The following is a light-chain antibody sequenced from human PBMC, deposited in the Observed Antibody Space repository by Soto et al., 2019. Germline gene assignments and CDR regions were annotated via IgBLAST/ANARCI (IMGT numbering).Light chain of an antibody. V-gene: IGLV1-40*01. CDR2: GNN. CDR1: SSNIGAGYD. Sequence: QSVLTQPPSVSGAPGQRVTISCTGSSSNIGAGYDVHWYQQVPGTAPKLLIYGNNNRPSGVPDRFSGSKSGTSASLAIAGLQAEDDADSYCQSDDSSLRVFGTGTKVTVL. J-gene: IGLJ1*01. CDR3: QSDDSSLRV.